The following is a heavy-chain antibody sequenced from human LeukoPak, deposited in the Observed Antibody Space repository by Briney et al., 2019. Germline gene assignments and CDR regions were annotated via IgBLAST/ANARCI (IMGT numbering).Heavy chain of an antibody. D-gene: IGHD3-10*01. CDR3: AREEYYYGSGSYYYGY. Sequence: GGSLRLSCAASGFTFSSYIMNWVRQAPGKGLEWVSSISSSSSYIYYADSVKGRFTISRDNAKNSLYLQMNSLRAEDTAVYYCAREEYYYGSGSYYYGYWGQGTLVTVSS. CDR1: GFTFSSYI. V-gene: IGHV3-21*01. J-gene: IGHJ4*02. CDR2: ISSSSSYI.